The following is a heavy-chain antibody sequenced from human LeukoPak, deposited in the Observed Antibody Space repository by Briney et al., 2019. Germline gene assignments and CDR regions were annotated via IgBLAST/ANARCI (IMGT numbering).Heavy chain of an antibody. CDR1: GYXFTGYY. CDR2: INPNSGGT. V-gene: IGHV1-2*02. Sequence: ASVKVSCKASGYXFTGYYIHWVRQAPGQGLEWMGWINPNSGGTNYAQKFQGRVTMTRDTSISTAYMELSRLRSDDTAVYYCARGNDFEGWFDPWGQGTLVTVSS. J-gene: IGHJ5*02. CDR3: ARGNDFEGWFDP. D-gene: IGHD1-1*01.